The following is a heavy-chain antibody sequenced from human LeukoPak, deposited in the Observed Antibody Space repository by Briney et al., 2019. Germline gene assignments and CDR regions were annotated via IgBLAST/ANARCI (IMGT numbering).Heavy chain of an antibody. V-gene: IGHV4-4*07. Sequence: SETLSLTCTVSGGSISNYYWSWIRQPAGKGLEWIGRIYSSGSTNNNPSFKSRVTMSVDTSNNQFSLKLTSVTAADTAVYYCARDGAAIRFDPWGQGTLVTVPS. J-gene: IGHJ5*02. D-gene: IGHD5-24*01. CDR1: GGSISNYY. CDR2: IYSSGST. CDR3: ARDGAAIRFDP.